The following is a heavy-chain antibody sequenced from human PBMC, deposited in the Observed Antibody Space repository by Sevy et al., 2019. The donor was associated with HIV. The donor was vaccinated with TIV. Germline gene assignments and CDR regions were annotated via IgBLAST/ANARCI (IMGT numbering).Heavy chain of an antibody. V-gene: IGHV1-18*04. CDR1: GYTFTSYG. Sequence: ASVKVSCKASGYTFTSYGISWVRQAPGQGLEWMGWISAYNGNTNYAQKLQGGVTMTTDTSTSTAYMVLRGLRSDDTDVYYCAREGWPMGYYYGSGSYYGANYYYYYMDVWGKGTTVTVSS. CDR2: ISAYNGNT. D-gene: IGHD3-10*01. CDR3: AREGWPMGYYYGSGSYYGANYYYYYMDV. J-gene: IGHJ6*03.